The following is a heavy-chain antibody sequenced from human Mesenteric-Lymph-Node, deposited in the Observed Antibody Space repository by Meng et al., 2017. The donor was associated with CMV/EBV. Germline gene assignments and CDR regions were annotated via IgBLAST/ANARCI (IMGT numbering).Heavy chain of an antibody. CDR1: KY. Sequence: KYWGWIRQPPGKGLEWIGTIYDSGTTYYNPSLTSRVTISVDTSRNQLSLGLSSVTAADTAVYFCARPLYHYDSGAYYDNWFDPWGQGTLVTVSS. D-gene: IGHD3-22*01. V-gene: IGHV4-39*01. CDR2: IYDSGTT. CDR3: ARPLYHYDSGAYYDNWFDP. J-gene: IGHJ5*02.